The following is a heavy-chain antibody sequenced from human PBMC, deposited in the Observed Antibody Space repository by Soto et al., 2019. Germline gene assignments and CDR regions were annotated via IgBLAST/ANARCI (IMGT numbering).Heavy chain of an antibody. V-gene: IGHV4-4*07. D-gene: IGHD1-26*01. J-gene: IGHJ4*02. CDR1: GDSMTKYY. Sequence: QVQLQESGPGLVKPSETLSLTCNVSGDSMTKYYWSWIRQPAGKGLEWIGRIYTSGSTNYNPSLKSRVTMSIDTSNNHFSLSLKSVTAAYTAMYYCARTVGAAYYFDFWGQGALVTVSS. CDR3: ARTVGAAYYFDF. CDR2: IYTSGST.